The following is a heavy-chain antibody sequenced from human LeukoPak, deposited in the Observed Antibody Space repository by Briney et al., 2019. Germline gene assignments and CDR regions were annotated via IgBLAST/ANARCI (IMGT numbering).Heavy chain of an antibody. CDR3: AREKRITIFGVVTLDY. D-gene: IGHD3-3*01. CDR2: ISSSSSTI. CDR1: GFTFSSYS. Sequence: PGGSLRLSCAASGFTFSSYSMNWVRQAPGKGLEWVSYISSSSSTIYYADSVKGRFTISRDNAKNSLYLQMNSLRAEDTAVYYCAREKRITIFGVVTLDYWGQGTLVTVSS. J-gene: IGHJ4*02. V-gene: IGHV3-48*01.